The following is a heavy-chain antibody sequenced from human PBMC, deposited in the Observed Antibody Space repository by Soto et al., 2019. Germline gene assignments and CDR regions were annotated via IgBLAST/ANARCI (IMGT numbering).Heavy chain of an antibody. J-gene: IGHJ4*02. D-gene: IGHD6-19*01. CDR3: ARSDSSGWYPLYYFDY. V-gene: IGHV1-2*04. Sequence: ASVKVSCKASGYTFTGYYMHWVRQAPGQGLEWMGWIDPNSGGTNYAQKLQGWVTMTRDTSISTAYMELSRLRSDDTAVYYCARSDSSGWYPLYYFDYWGQGTLVTVSS. CDR1: GYTFTGYY. CDR2: IDPNSGGT.